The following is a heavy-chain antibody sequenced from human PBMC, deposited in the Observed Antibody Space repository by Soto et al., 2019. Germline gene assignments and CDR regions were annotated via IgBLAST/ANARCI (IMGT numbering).Heavy chain of an antibody. Sequence: GASVKVSCKASGDTFSSYAISWVRQAPGQGLEWMGGIIPLFGTANYAQKFQGRVTITADESTSTAYMELSSLRSEDTAVYYCARAPLGIIVAPDFWGQGTLVTSPQ. CDR2: IIPLFGTA. CDR1: GDTFSSYA. V-gene: IGHV1-69*13. J-gene: IGHJ4*02. D-gene: IGHD3-22*01. CDR3: ARAPLGIIVAPDF.